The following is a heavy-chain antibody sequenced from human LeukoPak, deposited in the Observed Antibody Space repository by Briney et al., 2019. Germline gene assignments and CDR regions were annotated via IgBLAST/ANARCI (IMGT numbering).Heavy chain of an antibody. CDR1: GGSISSYY. CDR3: ARDQDDSSGYYFDDAFDI. J-gene: IGHJ3*02. CDR2: IYYSGST. Sequence: SETLSLTCTVSGGSISSYYWSWIRQPPGKGLEWIGYIYYSGSTNYNPSLKSRVTISVDTSKNQFSLKLSSVTAADTAVYYCARDQDDSSGYYFDDAFDIWGQGTMVTVSS. D-gene: IGHD3-22*01. V-gene: IGHV4-59*01.